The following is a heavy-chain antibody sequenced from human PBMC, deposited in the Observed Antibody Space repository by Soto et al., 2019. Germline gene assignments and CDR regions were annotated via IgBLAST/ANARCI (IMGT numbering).Heavy chain of an antibody. CDR3: TRGLDRAKLGY. CDR2: IHYSGSI. V-gene: IGHV4-31*03. CDR1: DGSIDSGSYY. D-gene: IGHD1-26*01. J-gene: IGHJ4*02. Sequence: QVQLQEPGPGLVKPSQTLSLTCTVSDGSIDSGSYYRSWFRQYPGKGLEWIGSIHYSGSIYYSPSLRSRLAMSADTSKNQFSLKLSSVTVADTAVYYCTRGLDRAKLGYWGQGIQVIVSS.